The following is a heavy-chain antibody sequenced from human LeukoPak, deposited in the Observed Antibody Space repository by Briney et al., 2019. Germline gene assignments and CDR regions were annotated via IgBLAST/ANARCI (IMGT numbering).Heavy chain of an antibody. J-gene: IGHJ4*02. CDR1: GVSITSNY. V-gene: IGHV4-59*01. D-gene: IGHD5-18*01. CDR2: THHSGAT. Sequence: RASETLSLTCSVSGVSITSNYWSWTRQPPGKGLEWLGYTHHSGATSYNPSPKSRGTMSLDTSNNQFSLKLSSVTAADTAVYYCARSSGHSYGDFDYWGQGNLVTVSS. CDR3: ARSSGHSYGDFDY.